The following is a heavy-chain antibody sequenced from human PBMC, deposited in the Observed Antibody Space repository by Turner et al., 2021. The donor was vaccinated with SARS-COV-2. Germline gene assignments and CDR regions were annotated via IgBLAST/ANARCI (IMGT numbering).Heavy chain of an antibody. CDR1: GFTFGDYG. CDR2: ISGNGGRT. Sequence: EVQLEESGGGVVQPGGSLRLSCAASGFTFGDYGMHWVRQVPGKGLEWVSLISGNGGRTYYADSVKGRFTISRDNSKNSLYLQMNSLRTEDTALYYCAKDTSCRSKRCDNNWLDPWGQGTLVTVSS. J-gene: IGHJ5*02. CDR3: AKDTSCRSKRCDNNWLDP. D-gene: IGHD2-2*01. V-gene: IGHV3-43*02.